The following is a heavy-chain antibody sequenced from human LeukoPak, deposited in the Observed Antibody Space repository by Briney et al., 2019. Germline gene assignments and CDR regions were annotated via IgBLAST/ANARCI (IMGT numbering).Heavy chain of an antibody. J-gene: IGHJ6*04. V-gene: IGHV1-46*01. CDR2: INPSGGST. CDR3: ARHLGMDV. D-gene: IGHD3-16*01. CDR1: AYTFTRYS. Sequence: GASVKVCCKASAYTFTRYSIHWMRPAPGQGLEWMGIINPSGGSTSYAQKFQGRVTMTRDASTSIVYMELSSLRSEDTAVYYCARHLGMDVWGKGTTVTVSS.